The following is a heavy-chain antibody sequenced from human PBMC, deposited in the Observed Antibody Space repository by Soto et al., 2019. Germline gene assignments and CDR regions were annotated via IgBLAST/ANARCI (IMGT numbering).Heavy chain of an antibody. Sequence: GGSLRLSCAASGFTFSSYGMHWVRQAPGKGLEWVAIISYDEINKYYADSVKGRFTISRDNSKNTLYLQMNSLRAEDTAVYYCAKSVYNWNDGFFDYWGQGTPVTVSS. CDR1: GFTFSSYG. CDR3: AKSVYNWNDGFFDY. V-gene: IGHV3-30*18. J-gene: IGHJ4*02. CDR2: ISYDEINK. D-gene: IGHD1-1*01.